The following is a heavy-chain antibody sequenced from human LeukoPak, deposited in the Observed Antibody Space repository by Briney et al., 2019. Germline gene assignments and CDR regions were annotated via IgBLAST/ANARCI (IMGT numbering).Heavy chain of an antibody. Sequence: SETLSLTCTVSRDSISSSYWSWIRQPPGKGLEWIAYVHNNGRTSYNPSLKSPVTISIDTSKNQFSLKVSSATAADTAVYYCARHSNWNGGIDWFDPWGHGTLVTVSS. CDR2: VHNNGRT. CDR1: RDSISSSY. V-gene: IGHV4-59*08. D-gene: IGHD1-20*01. CDR3: ARHSNWNGGIDWFDP. J-gene: IGHJ5*02.